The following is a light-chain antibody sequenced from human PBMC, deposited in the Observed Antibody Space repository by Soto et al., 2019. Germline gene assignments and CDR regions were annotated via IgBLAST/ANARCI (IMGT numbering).Light chain of an antibody. V-gene: IGKV3D-20*02. CDR3: QQRSIWPLT. Sequence: EIVLTQSPGTQTLSPGERATVSCRASQSVSSSYLAWYQQKPGQAPRLLVYGASSRATGIPARFSGSGSGTDFTLTISSLEAEDFAVYYCQQRSIWPLTFGQGTRLEIK. CDR2: GAS. CDR1: QSVSSSY. J-gene: IGKJ5*01.